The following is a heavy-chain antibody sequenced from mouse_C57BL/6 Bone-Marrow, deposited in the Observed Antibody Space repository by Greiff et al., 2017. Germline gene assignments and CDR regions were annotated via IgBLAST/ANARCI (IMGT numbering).Heavy chain of an antibody. V-gene: IGHV5-9-1*02. CDR2: ISSGGDYI. Sequence: EVQVVESGEGLVKPGGSLKLSCAASGFTFSSYAMSWVRQTPEKRLEWVAYISSGGDYICYADTVKGRFTFSRDNARNTLYLQMSSLKSEDTAMYDGTRDGSRRDWYARDYWGQGTSVTVSS. CDR3: TRDGSRRDWYARDY. D-gene: IGHD1-1*01. CDR1: GFTFSSYA. J-gene: IGHJ4*01.